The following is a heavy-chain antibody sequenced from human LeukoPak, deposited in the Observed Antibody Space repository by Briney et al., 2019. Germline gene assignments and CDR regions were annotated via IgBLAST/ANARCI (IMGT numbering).Heavy chain of an antibody. CDR2: IYTRGST. Sequence: SETLSLTCTVSGGSINNYYWSWIRQPAGKGLEWVGRIYTRGSTNYSPSLKSRVTMSVDTSKNQFSLKLSSVTAADTAVYYCARGRYCSADICSGGDAFDIWGQGTMVSVSS. D-gene: IGHD2-15*01. J-gene: IGHJ3*02. V-gene: IGHV4-4*07. CDR1: GGSINNYY. CDR3: ARGRYCSADICSGGDAFDI.